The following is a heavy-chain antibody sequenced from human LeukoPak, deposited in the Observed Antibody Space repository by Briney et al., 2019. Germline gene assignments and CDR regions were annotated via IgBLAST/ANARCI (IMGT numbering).Heavy chain of an antibody. CDR2: INHSGST. J-gene: IGHJ4*02. CDR1: GGSFSGYY. Sequence: PSETLSLTCAVYGGSFSGYYWSWIRQPPGKGLEWIGEINHSGSTNYNPSLKSRVTISVDTSKNQFSLKLSSVTAADTAVYYCARLALGYCSSTSCYSGLPFDYWGQGTLVTVSS. D-gene: IGHD2-2*02. CDR3: ARLALGYCSSTSCYSGLPFDY. V-gene: IGHV4-34*01.